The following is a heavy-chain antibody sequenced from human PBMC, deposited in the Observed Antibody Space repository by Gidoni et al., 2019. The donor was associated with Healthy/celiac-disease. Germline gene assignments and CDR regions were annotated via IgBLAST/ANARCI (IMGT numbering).Heavy chain of an antibody. CDR2: ISAYNGNT. CDR3: ARDFPPVAGSPTNWFDP. Sequence: QVKLVQSGAEVKKPGAAVKVSCKASGYTFTSYGISWVRQAPGQGLEWMGWISAYNGNTNDAQKLQGRVTMTTDTSTSTAYMELRSLRSDDTAVYYCARDFPPVAGSPTNWFDPWGQGTLVTVSS. J-gene: IGHJ5*02. CDR1: GYTFTSYG. D-gene: IGHD2-21*01. V-gene: IGHV1-18*01.